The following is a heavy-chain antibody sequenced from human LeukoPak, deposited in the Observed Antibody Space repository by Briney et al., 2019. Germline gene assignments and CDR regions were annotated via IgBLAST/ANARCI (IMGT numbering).Heavy chain of an antibody. CDR1: GGSISSDNYD. CDR3: ARCRDGGRGEAAAY. CDR2: IYDTAST. J-gene: IGHJ4*02. V-gene: IGHV4-39*07. Sequence: SETLSLTCTVSGGSISSDNYDWGWMRQTPGKGLYWIGSIYDTASTNYHPSLKSRVPIALATSKTQVSLRLPSMTAADTAVYYCARCRDGGRGEAAAYWGQGTLVAVSS. D-gene: IGHD4-23*01.